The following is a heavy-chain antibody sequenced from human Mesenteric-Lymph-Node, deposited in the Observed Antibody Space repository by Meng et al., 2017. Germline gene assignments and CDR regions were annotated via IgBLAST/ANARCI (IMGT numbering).Heavy chain of an antibody. Sequence: VQLQESGPGLVKPSQTLSLHCSVSGGSISSGDSYWSWIRQPPGKGLEWIGYIYYSGSTYYNPSLRSRITISVDTSKNQFSLRLRSVTAADTAVYYCARVGAYCGGDCYHPRWGQGTLVTVSS. D-gene: IGHD2-21*02. J-gene: IGHJ4*02. V-gene: IGHV4-30-4*01. CDR1: GGSISSGDSY. CDR3: ARVGAYCGGDCYHPR. CDR2: IYYSGST.